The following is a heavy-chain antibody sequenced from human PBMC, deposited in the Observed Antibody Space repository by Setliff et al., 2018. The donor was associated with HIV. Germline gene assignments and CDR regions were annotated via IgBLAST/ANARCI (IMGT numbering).Heavy chain of an antibody. V-gene: IGHV4-34*01. CDR1: GGSFSGYY. D-gene: IGHD3-10*01. CDR3: AREAGSGSYYSRVYYMDV. J-gene: IGHJ6*03. CDR2: INHSGST. Sequence: SETLSLTCAVYGGSFSGYYWSWIRQPPGKGLEWIGEINHSGSTNYNPSLKSRVTISVDTSKNQFSLKLSSVTVADTAVYYCAREAGSGSYYSRVYYMDVWGKGTTVTVSS.